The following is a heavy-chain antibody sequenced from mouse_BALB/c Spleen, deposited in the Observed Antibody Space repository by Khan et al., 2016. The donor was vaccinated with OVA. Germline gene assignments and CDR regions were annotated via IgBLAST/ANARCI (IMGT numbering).Heavy chain of an antibody. CDR3: ATYVFYGYYFDY. CDR2: ISGDSTTI. J-gene: IGHJ2*01. Sequence: DVQLVESGGGLVQPGGSRKLSCVASGFTFSSYGMHWVRQAPEKGLEWVAYISGDSTTIYYADTVKGRFTISRDNSKKTLFLQMTNLMSEDTARYLCATYVFYGYYFDYWGPGTTLTVSS. CDR1: GFTFSSYG. D-gene: IGHD1-1*01. V-gene: IGHV5-17*02.